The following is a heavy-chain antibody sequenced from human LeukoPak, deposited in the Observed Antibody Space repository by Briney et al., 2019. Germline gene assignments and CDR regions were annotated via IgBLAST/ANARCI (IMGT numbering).Heavy chain of an antibody. CDR3: ARVGTRLGIFGY. D-gene: IGHD7-27*01. CDR2: INPNSGGT. Sequence: ASVKVSCKASGYIFAGYYMHWVRQAPGQGLEWMGWINPNSGGTDYAQKFQGRVIMTTDTSISTVYMEVSRLTSDDTAVYYCARVGTRLGIFGYWGQGSQVTVSS. J-gene: IGHJ4*02. V-gene: IGHV1-2*02. CDR1: GYIFAGYY.